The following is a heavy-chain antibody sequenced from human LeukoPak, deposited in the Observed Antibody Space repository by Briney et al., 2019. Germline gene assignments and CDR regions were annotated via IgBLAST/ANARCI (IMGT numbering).Heavy chain of an antibody. J-gene: IGHJ3*02. CDR1: GGSISSGGYY. D-gene: IGHD3/OR15-3a*01. CDR3: ARFYDLAAFDI. V-gene: IGHV4-61*08. Sequence: SQTLSLTCTVSGGSISSGGYYWSWIRQHPGKGLEWIGYIYYSGSTNYNPSLKSRVTISVDTSKNQFSLKLSSVTAADTAVYYCARFYDLAAFDIWGQGTMVTVSS. CDR2: IYYSGST.